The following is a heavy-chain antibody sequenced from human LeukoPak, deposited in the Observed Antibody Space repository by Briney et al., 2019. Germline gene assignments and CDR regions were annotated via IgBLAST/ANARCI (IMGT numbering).Heavy chain of an antibody. V-gene: IGHV3-30*01. Sequence: GRSLRLSCAASGFTFSTYTMHWVRQAPGKGLEWVAVISYDGSNKYYADSVKGRFTISRDNSKNTLYLRMNSLRAEDTAVYYCARDRGMVRGVIQDYYGMDVWGQGTTVTVSS. D-gene: IGHD3-10*01. CDR1: GFTFSTYT. CDR2: ISYDGSNK. J-gene: IGHJ6*02. CDR3: ARDRGMVRGVIQDYYGMDV.